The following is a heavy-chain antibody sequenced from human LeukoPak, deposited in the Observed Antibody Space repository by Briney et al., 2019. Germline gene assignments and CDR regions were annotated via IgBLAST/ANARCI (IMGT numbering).Heavy chain of an antibody. CDR1: GFTFTSSA. CDR3: AADQGSGWYV. Sequence: ASVKVSCKASGFTFTSSAMQWVRPARGQRLEWIGWIVVGSGNTNYAQKFQERVTITRDMSTSTAYMELSSLRSEDTAVYYCAADQGSGWYVWGQGTLVTVSS. D-gene: IGHD6-19*01. J-gene: IGHJ4*02. V-gene: IGHV1-58*02. CDR2: IVVGSGNT.